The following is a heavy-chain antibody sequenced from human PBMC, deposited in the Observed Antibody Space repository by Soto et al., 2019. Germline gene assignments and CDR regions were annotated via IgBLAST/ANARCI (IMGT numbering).Heavy chain of an antibody. D-gene: IGHD6-19*01. J-gene: IGHJ6*02. Sequence: SETLSLTCAVYGGSFSGYYWSWIRQPPGKGLEWIGEINHSGSTNYNPSLKSRVTISVDTSKNQFSLKLSSVTAADTAVYYCARAIAVAGTGYYYYYGMDVWGQGTTVTVSS. CDR2: INHSGST. CDR1: GGSFSGYY. V-gene: IGHV4-34*01. CDR3: ARAIAVAGTGYYYYYGMDV.